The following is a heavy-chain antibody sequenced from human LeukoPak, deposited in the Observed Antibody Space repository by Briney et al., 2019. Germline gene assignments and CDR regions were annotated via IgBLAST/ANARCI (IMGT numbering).Heavy chain of an antibody. CDR2: IYYSGST. D-gene: IGHD3-22*01. Sequence: PSETLSLTCAVYGGSFSGYYWSWIRQPPGKGLEWIGYIYYSGSTNYNPSLKSRVTISVDTSKNQFSLKLSSVTAADTAVYYCARYHYYDSSADAFDIWGQGTMVTVSS. CDR1: GGSFSGYY. CDR3: ARYHYYDSSADAFDI. V-gene: IGHV4-59*08. J-gene: IGHJ3*02.